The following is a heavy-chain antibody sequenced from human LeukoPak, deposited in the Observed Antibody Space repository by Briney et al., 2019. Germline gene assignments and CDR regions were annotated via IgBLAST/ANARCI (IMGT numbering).Heavy chain of an antibody. Sequence: PSETLSLTCTVFGGSFSSYYWGWLRQSPGKGLEWLSYIYSSGDTNYNPSLKSRVAISIDTSKNPFFLNLSFVTAADTAVYYCARGRGYSYGLTHFDYWGQGTLVTVSS. CDR3: ARGRGYSYGLTHFDY. J-gene: IGHJ4*02. CDR1: GGSFSSYY. V-gene: IGHV4-59*01. D-gene: IGHD5-18*01. CDR2: IYSSGDT.